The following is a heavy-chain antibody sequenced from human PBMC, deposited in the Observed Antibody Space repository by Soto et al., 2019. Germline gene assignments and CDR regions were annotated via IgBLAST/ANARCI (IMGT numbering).Heavy chain of an antibody. CDR1: GFTFSSYA. CDR2: ISGSGGST. J-gene: IGHJ4*02. Sequence: EVQLLESGGGLVQPGGSLRLSCAASGFTFSSYAMSWVRQAPGKGLEWVSAISGSGGSTYYADSVKGRFTISRDNSQNTLYLQMNSLRAEDTAVYYCAKDRALIAAAGSGIDYWGQGTLVTVSS. V-gene: IGHV3-23*01. D-gene: IGHD6-13*01. CDR3: AKDRALIAAAGSGIDY.